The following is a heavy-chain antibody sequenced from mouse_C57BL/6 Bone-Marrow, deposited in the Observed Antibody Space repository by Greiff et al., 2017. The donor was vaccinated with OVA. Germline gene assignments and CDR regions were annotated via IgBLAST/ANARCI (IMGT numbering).Heavy chain of an antibody. V-gene: IGHV1-59*01. Sequence: QVQLQQPGAELVRPGTSVKLSCKASGYTFTSYWMHWVKQRPGQGLEWIGVIDPSDSYTNYNQKFKGKATLTVDTSSSTAYMQLSSLTSEDSAVYYCARASGPFRYWGQGTTLTVSS. CDR3: ARASGPFRY. D-gene: IGHD1-3*01. J-gene: IGHJ2*01. CDR1: GYTFTSYW. CDR2: IDPSDSYT.